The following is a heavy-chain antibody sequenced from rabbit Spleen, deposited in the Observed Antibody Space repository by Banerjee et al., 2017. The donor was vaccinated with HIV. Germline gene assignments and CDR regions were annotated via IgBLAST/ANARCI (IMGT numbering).Heavy chain of an antibody. Sequence: EQLEESGGGLVKPEGSLTLTCKASGVSLNDKDVMCWVRQAPGKGLEWITCINIATGKSVYASWVSGRFIMSRTSSTTVTLQMTSLTAADTATYFCARDPYSYDDYGDYPFNLWGQGTLVTVS. D-gene: IGHD2-1*01. V-gene: IGHV1S45*01. J-gene: IGHJ4*01. CDR2: INIATGKS. CDR1: GVSLNDKDV. CDR3: ARDPYSYDDYGDYPFNL.